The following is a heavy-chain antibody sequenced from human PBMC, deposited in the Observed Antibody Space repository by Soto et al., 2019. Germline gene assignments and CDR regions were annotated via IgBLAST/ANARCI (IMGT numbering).Heavy chain of an antibody. CDR3: ARVRQVVGYFYYYMDV. Sequence: QVQLLQSGAEVKKPGASVKVSCKASGYTFTNYGITWVRQAPGQGLEWMGWISAYNGNTHYTQRLQRRVTMTTDTSTSKAYLGLRGLRSDDTAVYYCARVRQVVGYFYYYMDVWAKGTTVTVSS. V-gene: IGHV1-18*01. D-gene: IGHD6-6*01. CDR2: ISAYNGNT. J-gene: IGHJ6*03. CDR1: GYTFTNYG.